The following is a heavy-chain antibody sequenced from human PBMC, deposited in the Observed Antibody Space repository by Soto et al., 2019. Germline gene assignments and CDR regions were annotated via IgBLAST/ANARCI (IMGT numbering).Heavy chain of an antibody. J-gene: IGHJ4*02. Sequence: SETLSLTCTVSGDSISTFYWGWMRQSPGKELEWIGYVYYTGSTNYNPSLKSRVTISVDRSKNQFSLKLTSANAADTAVYYCARGRTVRNYADDSSDYFYFFNYWGQGTLVTVSS. D-gene: IGHD3-22*01. CDR3: ARGRTVRNYADDSSDYFYFFNY. CDR1: GDSISTFY. V-gene: IGHV4-59*01. CDR2: VYYTGST.